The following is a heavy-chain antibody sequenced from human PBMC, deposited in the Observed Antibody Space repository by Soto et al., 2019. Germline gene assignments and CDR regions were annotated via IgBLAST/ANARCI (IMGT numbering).Heavy chain of an antibody. J-gene: IGHJ4*02. CDR1: GFTFSSYG. Sequence: GGSLRLSCAASGFTFSSYGMHWVRQAPGKGLEWVAVISYDGSNKYYADSVKGRFTISRDNSKNTLYLQMNSLRAEDTAVYYCVKDRGGALFPRDYYFDYWGQGTLVTVSS. D-gene: IGHD3-16*01. V-gene: IGHV3-30*18. CDR3: VKDRGGALFPRDYYFDY. CDR2: ISYDGSNK.